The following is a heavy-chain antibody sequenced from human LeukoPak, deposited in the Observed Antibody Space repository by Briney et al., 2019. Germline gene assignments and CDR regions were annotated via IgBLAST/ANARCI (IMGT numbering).Heavy chain of an antibody. CDR3: AKQGLLWEAKF. V-gene: IGHV3-30*04. J-gene: IGHJ4*02. CDR2: ISYDGSNK. Sequence: PGGSLRLSCAASGFTFSSYAMHWVRQAPGKGLEWVAVISYDGSNKYYADSVKGRFTISRDNSKNTLYLQMNSLRAEDTAVYYCAKQGLLWEAKFWGQGTLVTVSS. D-gene: IGHD1-26*01. CDR1: GFTFSSYA.